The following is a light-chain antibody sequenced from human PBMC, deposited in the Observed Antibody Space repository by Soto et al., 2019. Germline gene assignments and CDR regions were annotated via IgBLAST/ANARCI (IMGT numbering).Light chain of an antibody. V-gene: IGLV2-14*01. CDR2: EVS. J-gene: IGLJ1*01. CDR3: LSYTTSSSYV. CDR1: SSDVGAYNR. Sequence: QSALTQPASLSGSPGQSITISCTGTSSDVGAYNRVSWYQQHSGKAPKLMIYEVSNRPSGVSNRFSGSKSGNTASLTISGLQAEDEADYYCLSYTTSSSYVFGTGTKVTVL.